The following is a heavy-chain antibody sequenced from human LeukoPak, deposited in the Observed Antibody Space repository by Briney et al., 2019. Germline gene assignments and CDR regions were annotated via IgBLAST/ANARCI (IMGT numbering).Heavy chain of an antibody. CDR1: GFTVSSNY. J-gene: IGHJ4*02. CDR2: IYSGGST. D-gene: IGHD3-10*01. V-gene: IGHV3-53*01. Sequence: PGGSLRLSCAASGFTVSSNYMSWVRQAPGKGLEWVSVIYSGGSTYYADSVKGRFTISRDNSKNTLYLQMNSLRAEDTAVYYCARDLPFYSGSYSSFGYWGQGTLVTVSS. CDR3: ARDLPFYSGSYSSFGY.